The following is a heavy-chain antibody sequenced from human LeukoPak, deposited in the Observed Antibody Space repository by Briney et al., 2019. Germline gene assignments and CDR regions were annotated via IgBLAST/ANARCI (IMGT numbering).Heavy chain of an antibody. V-gene: IGHV4-39*07. CDR2: IYYSGST. Sequence: SETLSLTCTVSGGSVSSSSYYWGWIRQPPGKGLEWIGSIYYSGSTYYNPSLKSRVTISVDTSKNQFSLKLSSVTAADTAVYYCARKSITIFGVDALDIWGQGTMVTVSS. CDR1: GGSVSSSSYY. J-gene: IGHJ3*02. CDR3: ARKSITIFGVDALDI. D-gene: IGHD3-3*01.